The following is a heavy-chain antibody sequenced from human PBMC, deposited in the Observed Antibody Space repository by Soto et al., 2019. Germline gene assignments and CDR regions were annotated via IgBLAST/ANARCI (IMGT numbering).Heavy chain of an antibody. V-gene: IGHV3-30-3*01. CDR2: ISDDGINT. D-gene: IGHD3-16*01. Sequence: QVQLVESGGGVVQPGRSLRLSCAASGFTFNHYAMYWVRQAPGKGLEWMAVISDDGINTYYADSVKGRFTISRDNSKNTLYLQMNSLRPEDTAVYYCARGMITFGGYWGQGTLVTVSS. J-gene: IGHJ4*02. CDR1: GFTFNHYA. CDR3: ARGMITFGGY.